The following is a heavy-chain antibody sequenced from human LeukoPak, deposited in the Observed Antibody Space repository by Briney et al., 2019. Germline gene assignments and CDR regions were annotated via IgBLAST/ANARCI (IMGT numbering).Heavy chain of an antibody. V-gene: IGHV3-30*18. CDR3: AKEFRQMTNFDY. J-gene: IGHJ4*02. Sequence: PGTSLRLSCAASGSTFSSYGMHWVRQAPGKGLEWVAVISYDGSNKYYADSVKGRFAISRDKSKSTLNLQMNSLRAEDTAVYYCAKEFRQMTNFDYWGQGTLVTVSS. D-gene: IGHD5-24*01. CDR2: ISYDGSNK. CDR1: GSTFSSYG.